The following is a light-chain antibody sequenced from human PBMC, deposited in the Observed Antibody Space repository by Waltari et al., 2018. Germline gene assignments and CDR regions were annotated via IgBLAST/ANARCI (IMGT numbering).Light chain of an antibody. CDR3: QSSDSSTWI. CDR1: SATIASNY. V-gene: IGLV6-57*03. J-gene: IGLJ3*02. CDR2: EDN. Sequence: FMLTQPHSVSESPGKTVTISCTRSSATIASNYVQWFQQRPGSAPSTVIYEDNQRPSGVPDRFSGSIDRSSNSASLTISGLQTEDEADYYCQSSDSSTWIFGGGTKLTVL.